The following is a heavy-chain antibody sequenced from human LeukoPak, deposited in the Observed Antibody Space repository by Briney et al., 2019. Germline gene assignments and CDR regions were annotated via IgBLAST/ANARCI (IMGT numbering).Heavy chain of an antibody. V-gene: IGHV3-23*01. Sequence: GGPLGFPWEASGSTLGSMAFSWSGRPQGKGWGWSPAISGSGGSTYYADSVKGRFTISRGNSKNTLYLQMNSLRAEDTAVYYCASGGSGSYPPQIDYWGQGTLVTVSS. D-gene: IGHD3-10*01. CDR2: ISGSGGST. CDR3: ASGGSGSYPPQIDY. CDR1: GSTLGSMA. J-gene: IGHJ4*02.